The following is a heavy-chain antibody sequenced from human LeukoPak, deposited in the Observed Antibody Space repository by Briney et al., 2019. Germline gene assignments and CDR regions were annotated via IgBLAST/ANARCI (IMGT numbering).Heavy chain of an antibody. D-gene: IGHD3-3*01. V-gene: IGHV4-31*03. J-gene: IGHJ5*02. CDR1: GGSISSSSYY. Sequence: SETLSLTCTVSGGSISSSSYYWSWIRQHPGKGLEWIGYIYYSGSTYYNPSLKSRVTISVDTSKNQFSLKLSSVTAADTAVYYCARVTGLYTIFGVVISSAFDPWGQGTLVTVSS. CDR2: IYYSGST. CDR3: ARVTGLYTIFGVVISSAFDP.